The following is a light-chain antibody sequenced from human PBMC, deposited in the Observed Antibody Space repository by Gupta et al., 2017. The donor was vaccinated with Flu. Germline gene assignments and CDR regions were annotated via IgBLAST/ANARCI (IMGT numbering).Light chain of an antibody. J-gene: IGLJ1*01. CDR1: SLRSYY. CDR2: GKN. CDR3: TSRDRSGAQYV. V-gene: IGLV3-19*01. Sequence: QGDSLRSYYASWYHQKPGQAPILVISGKNTRPSGIPDRFSGSSSGNTASLTITGAQAEDEADYYCTSRDRSGAQYVFGTGTTVTVL.